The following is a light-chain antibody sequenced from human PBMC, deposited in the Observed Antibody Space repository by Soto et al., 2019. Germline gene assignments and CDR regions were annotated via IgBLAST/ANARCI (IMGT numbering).Light chain of an antibody. Sequence: QSSLTQPASVPGSPGQSIAISCTATSSDVGGYDYVSWYQQHPGKAPKLMIYDVSNRPSGVSNRVSGSKSDNTASLTISGLQAEDEAYYSSRSYTSSRDYVFGTGTKVTVL. CDR2: DVS. CDR1: SSDVGGYDY. J-gene: IGLJ1*01. CDR3: RSYTSSRDYV. V-gene: IGLV2-14*01.